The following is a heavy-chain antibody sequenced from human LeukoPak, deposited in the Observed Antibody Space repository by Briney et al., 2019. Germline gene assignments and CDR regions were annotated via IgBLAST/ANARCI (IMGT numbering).Heavy chain of an antibody. J-gene: IGHJ4*02. CDR1: GFTVSSNY. CDR3: ARTRSGYYPD. Sequence: GGSLRLSCAASGFTVSSNYMSWVRQAPGKGLEWVSVIYSGGSTYYADSVKGRFTICRDNSKNTLYLQMNSLRAEDTAVYYCARTRSGYYPDWGQGTLVTVSS. D-gene: IGHD3-22*01. V-gene: IGHV3-53*01. CDR2: IYSGGST.